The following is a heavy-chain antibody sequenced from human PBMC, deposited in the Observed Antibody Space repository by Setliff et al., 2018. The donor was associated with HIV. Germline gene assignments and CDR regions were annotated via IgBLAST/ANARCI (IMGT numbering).Heavy chain of an antibody. D-gene: IGHD3-10*01. CDR1: GFTVSSNY. CDR2: IYGGGTT. CDR3: ARELYREWDY. V-gene: IGHV3-66*02. Sequence: PGESLRLSCAASGFTVSSNYMSWVRQAPGKGLEWVSVIYGGGTTHYADSVKGRFTISRDNSKNTVYLQMNSLRVEDTAVYYCARELYREWDYWGQGTLVTVSS. J-gene: IGHJ4*02.